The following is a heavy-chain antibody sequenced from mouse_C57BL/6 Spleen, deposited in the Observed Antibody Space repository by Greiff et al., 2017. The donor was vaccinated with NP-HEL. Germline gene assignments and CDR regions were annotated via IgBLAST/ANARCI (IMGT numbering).Heavy chain of an antibody. J-gene: IGHJ3*01. CDR3: TGGTMIRRAWFAY. V-gene: IGHV6-3*01. CDR1: GFTFSNYW. Sequence: EVKLLESGGGLVQPGGSMKLSCGASGFTFSNYWMNWVRQSPEKGLEWVAQIRLKSDNYATHYAESVKGRFTISRDESKSSVYLQMNNLRAEDTGIYYCTGGTMIRRAWFAYWGQGTLVTVSA. D-gene: IGHD2-4*01. CDR2: IRLKSDNYAT.